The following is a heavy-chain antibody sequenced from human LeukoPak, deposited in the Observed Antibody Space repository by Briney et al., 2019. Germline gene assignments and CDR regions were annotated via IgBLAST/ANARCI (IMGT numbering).Heavy chain of an antibody. Sequence: SETLSLTCAVSGGSISSGGYSWSWIRQPPGKGLEWIGYIYYSGSTYYNPSLKSRVTISVDTSKNQFSLKLSSVTAADTAVYYCARVDLDSSGWYGFGYFDYWGQGTLVTVSS. D-gene: IGHD6-19*01. CDR3: ARVDLDSSGWYGFGYFDY. CDR1: GGSISSGGYS. V-gene: IGHV4-30-4*07. CDR2: IYYSGST. J-gene: IGHJ4*02.